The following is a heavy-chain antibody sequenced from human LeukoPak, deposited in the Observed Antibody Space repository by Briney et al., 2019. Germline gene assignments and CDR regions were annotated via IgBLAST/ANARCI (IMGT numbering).Heavy chain of an antibody. D-gene: IGHD3-22*01. V-gene: IGHV1-46*01. Sequence: GASVKVSCKASGYTFTSYAMNWVRQAPGQGLEWMGIINPSGVSTSYAQKFQGRVTMTRDMSTSTVYMELSSLRSEDTAVYYCARVDSLYYYDSSGYGVDYWGQGTLVTVSS. J-gene: IGHJ4*02. CDR1: GYTFTSYA. CDR2: INPSGVST. CDR3: ARVDSLYYYDSSGYGVDY.